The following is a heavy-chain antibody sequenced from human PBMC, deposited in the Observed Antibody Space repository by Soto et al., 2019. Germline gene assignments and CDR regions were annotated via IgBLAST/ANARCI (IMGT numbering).Heavy chain of an antibody. J-gene: IGHJ4*02. V-gene: IGHV1-46*01. Sequence: ALVKVSCKASGYTFTSYGISWVRQAPGQGLEWMGIINPNADTTNYAQKFQGRVTVTRDTSTSTVYMEFRSLRSEDTAVYFCAREFGGSRVFDHWGQGTLVTVSS. CDR1: GYTFTSYG. CDR2: INPNADTT. CDR3: AREFGGSRVFDH. D-gene: IGHD1-26*01.